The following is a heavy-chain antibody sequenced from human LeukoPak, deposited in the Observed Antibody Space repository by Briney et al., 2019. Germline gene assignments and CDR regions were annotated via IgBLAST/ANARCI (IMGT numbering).Heavy chain of an antibody. CDR1: AGSISRSSYY. D-gene: IGHD6-19*01. CDR3: ARLGGAVAGIVGY. CDR2: TYYSGST. V-gene: IGHV4-39*01. Sequence: SEKLSCTCTGSAGSISRSSYYWGWIRQPPGKGLEWIGGTYYSGSTSYNPSLMSRDTISVDTSKNQFSLRLSSVTAADTAVYYCARLGGAVAGIVGYWGQGTLVTVSS. J-gene: IGHJ4*02.